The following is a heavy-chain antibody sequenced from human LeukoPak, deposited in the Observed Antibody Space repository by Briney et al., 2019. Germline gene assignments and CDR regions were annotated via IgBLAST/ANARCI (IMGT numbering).Heavy chain of an antibody. CDR3: ARGYSVDY. CDR2: ISYSGTT. V-gene: IGHV4-39*07. D-gene: IGHD2-15*01. J-gene: IGHJ4*02. Sequence: PSETLSLTCTVSGGSISSYYWGWIRQPPGKGLEWIGSISYSGTTYFNPSLQSRVIISVDTSKNQFSLKLISVTAADTAVYYCARGYSVDYWGQGTLVTVSS. CDR1: GGSISSYY.